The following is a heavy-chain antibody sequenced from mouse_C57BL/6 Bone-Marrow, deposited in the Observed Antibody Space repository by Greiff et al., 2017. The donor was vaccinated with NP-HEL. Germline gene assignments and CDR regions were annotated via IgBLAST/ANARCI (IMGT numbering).Heavy chain of an antibody. D-gene: IGHD2-1*01. J-gene: IGHJ4*01. CDR3: TYGNYYYAMDY. CDR1: GYTFTSYW. CDR2: IYPGNSDT. Sequence: EVQLQQSGTVLARPGASVKMSCKTSGYTFTSYWMHWVKQRPGQGLEWIGAIYPGNSDTSYNQKFKGKATLTAVTSASTAYMGLSSLTTEDSAVYYCTYGNYYYAMDYWGQGTSVTVSS. V-gene: IGHV1-5*01.